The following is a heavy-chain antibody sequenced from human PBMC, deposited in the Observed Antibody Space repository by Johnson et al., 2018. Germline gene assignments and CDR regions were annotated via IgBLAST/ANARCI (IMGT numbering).Heavy chain of an antibody. CDR3: SRVVVAALYMDV. CDR1: GFSFSSYA. J-gene: IGHJ6*03. Sequence: VQLVQSGGGLVQTGGSLRLSCAASGFSFSSYAMNWVRQAPGKGLEWVGRIISKTDGGTTDYAAPVKGRFSISRDDSKSIAYLQMNSLKTEATAGYYCSRVVVAALYMDVWGKGTPVTVSS. CDR2: IISKTDGGTT. V-gene: IGHV3-15*01. D-gene: IGHD2-15*01.